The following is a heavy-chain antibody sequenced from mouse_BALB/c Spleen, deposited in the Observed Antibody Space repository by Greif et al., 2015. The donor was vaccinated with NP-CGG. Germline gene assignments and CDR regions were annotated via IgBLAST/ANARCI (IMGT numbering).Heavy chain of an antibody. CDR1: GFNIKDTY. J-gene: IGHJ3*01. D-gene: IGHD2-1*01. V-gene: IGHV14-3*02. CDR3: ALYQPESAWFAY. CDR2: IDPANGNT. Sequence: EVQLQQSGAELVKPGASVKLSCTASGFNIKDTYMHWVKQRPEQGLEWIGRIDPANGNTKYDPKFQGKATITADTSSNSAYLQLSSLTSEDTAVYYCALYQPESAWFAYWGQGTLVTVSA.